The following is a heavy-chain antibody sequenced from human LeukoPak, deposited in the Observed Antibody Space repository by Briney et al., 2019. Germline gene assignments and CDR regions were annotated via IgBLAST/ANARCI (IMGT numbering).Heavy chain of an antibody. CDR3: AKGGLRVTDY. D-gene: IGHD5/OR15-5a*01. V-gene: IGHV3-74*03. J-gene: IGHJ4*02. CDR2: VNNDGSST. CDR1: GFTFSSYS. Sequence: GGSLRLSCAASGFTFSSYSINWVRQAPGRGLVWVSRVNNDGSSTTYADPVKGRFTISRDNAKNTLYLQMNSLRAEDTAVYYCAKGGLRVTDYWGQGTLVTVSS.